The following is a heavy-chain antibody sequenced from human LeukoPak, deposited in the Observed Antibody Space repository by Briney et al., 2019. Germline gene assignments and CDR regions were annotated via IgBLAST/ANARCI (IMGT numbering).Heavy chain of an antibody. CDR1: GFTFSSYE. J-gene: IGHJ4*02. CDR2: ISSSGSAI. D-gene: IGHD3-22*01. CDR3: ARGKYNDSSGYYVY. V-gene: IGHV3-48*03. Sequence: PGGSLRLSCAASGFTFSSYEMNWVRQAPGKGLEWVSYISSSGSAIYYADSVKGRFTISRDNAKNSLYLQMNSLRAEDTAVYYCARGKYNDSSGYYVYWGQGTLITVSS.